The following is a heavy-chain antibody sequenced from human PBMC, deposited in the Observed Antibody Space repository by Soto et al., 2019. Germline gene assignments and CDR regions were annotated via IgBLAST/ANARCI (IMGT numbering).Heavy chain of an antibody. J-gene: IGHJ5*02. CDR2: IYYSGNT. CDR1: GGSVSSGSYY. V-gene: IGHV4-61*01. CDR3: ARSGIWPDDGARKTWFER. D-gene: IGHD2-15*01. Sequence: QVQLQESGPGLVKPSETLSLTCTVSGGSVSSGSYYWSWIRQPPGKGLEWIGYIYYSGNTYYNPSVTARVTICVNTYKRQFALPVRSVGAAATAAYYCARSGIWPDDGARKTWFERWGRGTRVTF.